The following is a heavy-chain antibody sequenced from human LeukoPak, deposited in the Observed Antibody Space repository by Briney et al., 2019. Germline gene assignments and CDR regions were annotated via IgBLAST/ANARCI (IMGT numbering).Heavy chain of an antibody. Sequence: SETLSLTCTVSGGSISTSSYYWGWIRQPPGKGLECIGNIYYSGSTYYNPSLKSRVTISVDTSKNQFSLKLSSVTAADTAVYYCARGEAAAGTYYWGQGTLVTVSS. CDR2: IYYSGST. D-gene: IGHD6-13*01. CDR3: ARGEAAAGTYY. J-gene: IGHJ4*02. V-gene: IGHV4-39*07. CDR1: GGSISTSSYY.